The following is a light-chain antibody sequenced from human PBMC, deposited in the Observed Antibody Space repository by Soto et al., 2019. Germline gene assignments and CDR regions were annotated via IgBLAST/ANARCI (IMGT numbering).Light chain of an antibody. V-gene: IGKV3-20*01. J-gene: IGKJ1*01. CDR2: GAS. Sequence: EIVWTQSPCTLSFSPGERATLSCRASQSVSNSYLAWYQLKPGQAPRLLIYGASIRTTAIPCMFSGSGSGKDFTLTITRLEPEDFAVYYCQQYGSSPPTFGQGTKVEIK. CDR3: QQYGSSPPT. CDR1: QSVSNSY.